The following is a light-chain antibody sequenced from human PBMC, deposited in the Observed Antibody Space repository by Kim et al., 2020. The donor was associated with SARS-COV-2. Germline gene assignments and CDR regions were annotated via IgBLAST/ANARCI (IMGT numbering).Light chain of an antibody. Sequence: ASVGDRVSITCRASQGINNYLAWFQQKPGKVPKLLIYAASTLESGVPSRFSGSGSGTEFTFTISSLQPDDVATYYCQKYDSAPWTFGQGTKVDIK. V-gene: IGKV1-27*01. CDR2: AAS. CDR1: QGINNY. J-gene: IGKJ1*01. CDR3: QKYDSAPWT.